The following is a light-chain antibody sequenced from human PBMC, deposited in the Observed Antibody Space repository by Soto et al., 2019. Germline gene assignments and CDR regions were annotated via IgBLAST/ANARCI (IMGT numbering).Light chain of an antibody. CDR1: QSVYSNY. CDR3: QQYGSSPRWT. V-gene: IGKV3-20*01. CDR2: HSS. Sequence: VVTQSPGTLSLSPGDGASLSCRTSQSVYSNYLAWYQHKPGRSPRLLIYHSSTRAAGTPDRFSGSGSGTDFALTISRLEPEDFAVYYCQQYGSSPRWTFGQGTKVDIK. J-gene: IGKJ1*01.